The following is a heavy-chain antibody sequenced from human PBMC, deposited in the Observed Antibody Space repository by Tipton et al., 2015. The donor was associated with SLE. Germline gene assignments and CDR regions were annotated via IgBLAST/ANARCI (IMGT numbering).Heavy chain of an antibody. J-gene: IGHJ3*02. Sequence: QLVQSGAEVKKPGASVKVSCKFSGYSLTELSMHWVRQAPGEGLEWMGGFDPDDGEKVYAQKFQGRVTMTEDTSTDTAYMELSSLRSEDTAVYYCARMVFGVVKDAFDMWGQGTMVTVSS. D-gene: IGHD3-3*01. V-gene: IGHV1-24*01. CDR2: FDPDDGEK. CDR3: ARMVFGVVKDAFDM. CDR1: GYSLTELS.